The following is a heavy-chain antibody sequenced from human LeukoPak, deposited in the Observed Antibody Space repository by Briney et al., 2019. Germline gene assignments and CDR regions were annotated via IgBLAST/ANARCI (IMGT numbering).Heavy chain of an antibody. D-gene: IGHD3-10*01. J-gene: IGHJ4*02. V-gene: IGHV3-30-3*01. Sequence: GRSLRLSCAASGFTFSSYAMHWVRQAPGKGLEWVAVISYDGSNKYYADSVKGRFTISRDNSKNTLYLQMNSLRAEVTAVYYCARDGVDGSGEKGPELSYFDYWGQGTLVTVSS. CDR2: ISYDGSNK. CDR3: ARDGVDGSGEKGPELSYFDY. CDR1: GFTFSSYA.